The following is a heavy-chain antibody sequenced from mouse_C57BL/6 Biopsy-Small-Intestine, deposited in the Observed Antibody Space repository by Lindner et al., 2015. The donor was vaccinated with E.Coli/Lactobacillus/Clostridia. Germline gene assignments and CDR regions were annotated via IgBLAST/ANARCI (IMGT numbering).Heavy chain of an antibody. CDR3: TGGGAWFAY. J-gene: IGHJ3*01. CDR1: GFNIKDDY. V-gene: IGHV14-4*01. CDR2: IDPENGDT. Sequence: VQLQEFGAELVRPGASVKLSCTASGFNIKDDYMHWVKQRPEQGLEWIGWIDPENGDTEYASKFQGKATITADTSSNTAYLQLSSLTSEDTAVYYCTGGGAWFAYWGQGTLVTVSA.